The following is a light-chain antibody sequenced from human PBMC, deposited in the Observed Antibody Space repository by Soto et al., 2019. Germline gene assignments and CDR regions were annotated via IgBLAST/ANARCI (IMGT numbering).Light chain of an antibody. CDR3: QPSYSTPPIT. Sequence: DIQMTLSPSALSASVEDRVTITCRASQSIISWLAWYQQKPGKAPKLLIYKASSLESRVPSRFSGSGSGTEFTLNLRSLQPDDFATYYCQPSYSTPPITLGQRRLPEIK. CDR2: KAS. V-gene: IGKV1-5*03. CDR1: QSIISW. J-gene: IGKJ5*01.